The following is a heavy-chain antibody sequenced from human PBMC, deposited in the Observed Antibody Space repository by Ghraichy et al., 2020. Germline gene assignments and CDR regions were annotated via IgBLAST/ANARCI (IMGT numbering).Heavy chain of an antibody. CDR1: GFAFSNYD. Sequence: GGSLRLSCKASGFAFSNYDMDWARQVPGKGLEWVSFISGGSDTIRYADSVKGRFTISRDNARNSLYLQMNSLRVDDMAVYFCVRDWPVDWGQGTLVTVSS. J-gene: IGHJ4*02. CDR3: VRDWPVD. CDR2: ISGGSDTI. V-gene: IGHV3-48*01.